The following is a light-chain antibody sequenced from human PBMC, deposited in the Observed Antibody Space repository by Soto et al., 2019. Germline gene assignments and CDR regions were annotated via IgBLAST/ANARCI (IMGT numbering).Light chain of an antibody. CDR2: GAS. J-gene: IGKJ4*01. CDR1: QSVSTK. CDR3: QQYHQWPVT. Sequence: EIVMTQSPATLSVSPGERVTFSCRASQSVSTKLAWYQHKPGQAPSLLISGASTGATGIPARFSGSGFGTAFTLTINSLQSEDFAIYYCQQYHQWPVTFGGGTKVVI. V-gene: IGKV3-15*01.